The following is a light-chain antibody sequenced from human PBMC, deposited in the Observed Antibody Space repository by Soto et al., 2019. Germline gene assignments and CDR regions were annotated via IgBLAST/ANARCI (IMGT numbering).Light chain of an antibody. CDR3: SSYTTSATRV. Sequence: QSALTQPASVSGSPGQSITISCAGTSSDVGAYNYVSWYQQHPGKAPKLMIYDVNNRPSGVSNRFSGSKSGNTASLTISGLQGEDEADYYCSSYTTSATRVFGGGTKVTVL. V-gene: IGLV2-14*01. CDR1: SSDVGAYNY. J-gene: IGLJ2*01. CDR2: DVN.